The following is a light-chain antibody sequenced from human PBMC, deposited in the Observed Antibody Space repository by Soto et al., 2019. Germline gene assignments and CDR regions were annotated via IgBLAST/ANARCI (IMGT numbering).Light chain of an antibody. V-gene: IGKV1-39*01. Sequence: IQMTQCPSSLSPSLGDRFTISGRASERISDYLAWYQQKPGKAPKLLINTASSLRSGVPSRFSGSGSGTDFTLTIDSLQPEDFATYFCQQNNSAPRTFGQGTKVDIK. CDR3: QQNNSAPRT. J-gene: IGKJ1*01. CDR1: ERISDY. CDR2: TAS.